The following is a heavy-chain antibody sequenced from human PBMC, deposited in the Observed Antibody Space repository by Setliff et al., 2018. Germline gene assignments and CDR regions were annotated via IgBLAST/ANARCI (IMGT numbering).Heavy chain of an antibody. CDR1: GFMFSDYD. Sequence: WGSLRLSCAASGFMFSDYDMHWVRQAPGKGLQWLAVLSFDGSHEYYGDSVKGRFTISRDNSKSALYLQLTSLRSEDTGVYYCARGLYGSGWYFDSWGQGTPVTVSS. CDR2: LSFDGSHE. CDR3: ARGLYGSGWYFDS. J-gene: IGHJ4*02. V-gene: IGHV3-30*04. D-gene: IGHD6-19*01.